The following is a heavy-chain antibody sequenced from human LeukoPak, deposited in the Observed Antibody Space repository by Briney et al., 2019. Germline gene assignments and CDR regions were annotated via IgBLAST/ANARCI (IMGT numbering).Heavy chain of an antibody. D-gene: IGHD3-3*01. CDR3: ASTYYDFWSGYYPIDY. J-gene: IGHJ4*02. Sequence: GGSLRLPCAASGFTFSSYWMSWVRQAPGKGLEWVANIKQDGSEKYYVDSVKGRFTISRDNAKNSLYLQMNSLRAEDTAVYYCASTYYDFWSGYYPIDYWGQGTLVTVSS. V-gene: IGHV3-7*01. CDR1: GFTFSSYW. CDR2: IKQDGSEK.